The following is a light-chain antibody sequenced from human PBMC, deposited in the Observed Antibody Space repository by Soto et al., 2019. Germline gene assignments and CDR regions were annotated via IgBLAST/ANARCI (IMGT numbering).Light chain of an antibody. J-gene: IGLJ1*01. CDR3: SSYTSSSTLGV. V-gene: IGLV2-14*01. CDR2: EVN. CDR1: SSDVGDYNY. Sequence: QSALTQPASVSGSPGQSITISCTGTSSDVGDYNYVSWYQHHPGKAPKLMIYEVNNRPSGGSNRFSGSKSGNTASLTISGLLDEDEADYYCSSYTSSSTLGVFGTGTKLTVL.